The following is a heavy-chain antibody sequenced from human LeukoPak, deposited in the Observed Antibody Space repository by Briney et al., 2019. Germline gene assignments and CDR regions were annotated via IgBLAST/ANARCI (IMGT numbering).Heavy chain of an antibody. V-gene: IGHV3-74*01. CDR2: MNSAGTTI. J-gene: IGHJ4*01. Sequence: GGSLRLSCAASGITISGSWRHWVRQVPGEGLVWAARMNSAGTTINYADSVKGRFTISRDNVRNTLHLQMNNLSLEDTAVYFCIREVQVRASASLGLWGRGTLVTVS. D-gene: IGHD1-1*01. CDR3: IREVQVRASASLGL. CDR1: GITISGSW.